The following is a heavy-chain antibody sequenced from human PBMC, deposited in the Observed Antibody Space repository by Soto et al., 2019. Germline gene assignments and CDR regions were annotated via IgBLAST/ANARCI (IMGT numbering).Heavy chain of an antibody. CDR3: ARGGGITMVRGESWFDP. Sequence: QVQLQESGPGLVKPSQTLSLTCTVSGGSISSGGYYWSWIRQHPGKGLEWIGYIYYSGSTYYNPSLKSRVTISVDTPKNQFSLKLSSVTAADTAVYYCARGGGITMVRGESWFDPWGQGTLVTVSS. CDR1: GGSISSGGYY. CDR2: IYYSGST. V-gene: IGHV4-31*03. J-gene: IGHJ5*02. D-gene: IGHD3-10*01.